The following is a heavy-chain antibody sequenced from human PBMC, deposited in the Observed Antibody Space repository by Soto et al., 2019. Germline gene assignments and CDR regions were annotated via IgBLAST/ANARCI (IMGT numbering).Heavy chain of an antibody. CDR1: GFTFSDSW. Sequence: GGSLRLSCTASGFTFSDSWMTWVRQAPGKGLEWVARIKPDESEKKYADSVKGRFSISRDNAKNSMYLQMDSLRGEDTAVYYCVRGGSNYASWGQGTLVTVYS. V-gene: IGHV3-7*01. J-gene: IGHJ5*02. CDR2: IKPDESEK. CDR3: VRGGSNYAS. D-gene: IGHD4-4*01.